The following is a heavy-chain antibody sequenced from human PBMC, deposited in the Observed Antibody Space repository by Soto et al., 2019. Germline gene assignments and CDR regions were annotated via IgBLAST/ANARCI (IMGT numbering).Heavy chain of an antibody. Sequence: SVKVSCKASGGTFSSYAISWVRQAPGQGLEWMGGIIPIFGTANYAQKFQGRVTITADKSTSTAYMELSSLRSEDTAVYYCAYPAAGNHNRYYFDYWGQGTLVTVSS. V-gene: IGHV1-69*06. CDR1: GGTFSSYA. J-gene: IGHJ4*02. CDR2: IIPIFGTA. D-gene: IGHD6-13*01. CDR3: AYPAAGNHNRYYFDY.